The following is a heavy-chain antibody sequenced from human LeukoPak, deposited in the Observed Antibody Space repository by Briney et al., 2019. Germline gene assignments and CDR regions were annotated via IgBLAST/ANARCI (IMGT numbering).Heavy chain of an antibody. Sequence: PSETLSLTCAVYGGSFSGYYWSWIRQPPGKGLEWIGEINHSGSTNYNPSLKSRVTISVDTSKNQFSLKLSSVTAADTAVYYCARGGVGGNWNDGWFDPWGQGTLVTVSS. D-gene: IGHD1-20*01. CDR1: GGSFSGYY. CDR3: ARGGVGGNWNDGWFDP. CDR2: INHSGST. J-gene: IGHJ5*02. V-gene: IGHV4-34*01.